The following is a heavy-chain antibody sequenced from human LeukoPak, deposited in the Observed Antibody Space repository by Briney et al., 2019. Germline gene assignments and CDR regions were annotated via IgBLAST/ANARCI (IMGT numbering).Heavy chain of an antibody. J-gene: IGHJ4*02. CDR2: IYYSGST. D-gene: IGHD2-21*02. CDR3: ARDDRVVTTKEGEFDY. CDR1: GGSISSSSYY. Sequence: SETLSLTCTISGGSISSSSYYWGWIRQPPGTGLVWIGSIYYSGSTYYNPSLKSRVTISVDTSKNQFSLKLSSVTAADTAVYYCARDDRVVTTKEGEFDYWGQGTLVTVSS. V-gene: IGHV4-39*07.